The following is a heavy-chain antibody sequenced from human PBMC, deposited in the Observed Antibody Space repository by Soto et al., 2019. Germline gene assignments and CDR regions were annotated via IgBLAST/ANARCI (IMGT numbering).Heavy chain of an antibody. CDR3: ARYWNDRWLDAFDI. CDR2: IYYSGST. D-gene: IGHD1-1*01. J-gene: IGHJ3*02. V-gene: IGHV4-31*03. CDR1: GGSISSGGYY. Sequence: ASETLSLTCTVSGGSISSGGYYWSWIRQHPGKGLEWIGYIYYSGSTYYNPSLKSRVTISVDTSKNQFSLKLSSVTAADTAVYYCARYWNDRWLDAFDIWGQGTMVTVSS.